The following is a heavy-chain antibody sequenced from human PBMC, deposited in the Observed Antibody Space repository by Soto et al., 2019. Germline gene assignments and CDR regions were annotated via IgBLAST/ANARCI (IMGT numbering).Heavy chain of an antibody. Sequence: QVQLQESGPGLVKPSGTLSLTCAVSGGSISRSYWWNWVRQTQRGGLEWIGKIYHGGTTNYNPSLKNRVTISVDKSKNQFSLKLTSVTAEDTAVYYCVSYLNDDFWRDGGRHLYFYYWGQGILATVSS. V-gene: IGHV4-4*02. J-gene: IGHJ4*02. CDR1: GGSISRSYW. CDR2: IYHGGTT. CDR3: VSYLNDDFWRDGGRHLYFYY. D-gene: IGHD3-3*01.